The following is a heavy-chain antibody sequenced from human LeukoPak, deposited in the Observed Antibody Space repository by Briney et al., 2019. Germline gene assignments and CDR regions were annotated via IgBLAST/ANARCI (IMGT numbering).Heavy chain of an antibody. Sequence: PGGSLRLSCAASGFTFSSYWMSWVRQAPGKGLEWVAHIKQDGSQEYYVDSVKGRFTISRDSAKNSLYLQMNSLRAEDTAVYYCARGVPYDSWSGPHYSDYWGQGTLVTVPS. J-gene: IGHJ4*02. CDR2: IKQDGSQE. D-gene: IGHD3-3*01. CDR3: ARGVPYDSWSGPHYSDY. V-gene: IGHV3-7*01. CDR1: GFTFSSYW.